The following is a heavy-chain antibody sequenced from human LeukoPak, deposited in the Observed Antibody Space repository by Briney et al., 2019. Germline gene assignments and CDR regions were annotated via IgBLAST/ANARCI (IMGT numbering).Heavy chain of an antibody. CDR2: MFHSGDT. J-gene: IGHJ4*02. V-gene: IGHV4-38-2*01. Sequence: SETLSLTCDVSGYSIRSGSYWGWIRQPPGKGLEWIGCMFHSGDTYHNPSLKSRVTISADTSKNQFSLKLTSVTAADTAVYYCAKVGAYGDYARHDYWGQGALVTVSS. D-gene: IGHD4-17*01. CDR1: GYSIRSGSY. CDR3: AKVGAYGDYARHDY.